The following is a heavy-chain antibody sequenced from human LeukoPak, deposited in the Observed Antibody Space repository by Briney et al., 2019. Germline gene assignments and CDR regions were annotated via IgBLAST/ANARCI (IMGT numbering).Heavy chain of an antibody. CDR3: ARDSGRFDVFDI. Sequence: GGSLRLSCATSGFTVSTNYMSWVRQAPGKGLEWVSVIYSDGRTYYADSVKGRFTISRDNSKNTLYLQMNSLRAEDTAVYYCARDSGRFDVFDIWGQGTMVTVSS. CDR2: IYSDGRT. J-gene: IGHJ3*02. D-gene: IGHD3-10*01. CDR1: GFTVSTNY. V-gene: IGHV3-53*01.